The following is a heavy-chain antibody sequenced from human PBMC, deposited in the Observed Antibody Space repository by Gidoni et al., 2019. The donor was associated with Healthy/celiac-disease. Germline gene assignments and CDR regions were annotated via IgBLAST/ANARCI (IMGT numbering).Heavy chain of an antibody. J-gene: IGHJ4*02. CDR1: GFTFSSYD. CDR3: ARAQYYYDSSGYSASFDY. D-gene: IGHD3-22*01. CDR2: IGTAGDT. Sequence: EVQLVESGGGLVQPGGSLSLSWAASGFTFSSYDMHWVRQATGKGLEWVSAIGTAGDTYYPGSVKGRFTISRENAKNSLYLQMNSLRAGDTAVYYCARAQYYYDSSGYSASFDYWGQGTLVTVSS. V-gene: IGHV3-13*04.